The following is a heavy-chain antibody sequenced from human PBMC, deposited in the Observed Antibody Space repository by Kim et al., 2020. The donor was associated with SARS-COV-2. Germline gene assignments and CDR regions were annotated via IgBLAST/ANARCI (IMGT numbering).Heavy chain of an antibody. D-gene: IGHD6-13*01. Sequence: GGSLRLSCTASGFTFGDYAMSWVRQAPGKGLEWVGFIRSKAYGGTTEYAASVKGRFTISRDDSKSIAYLQMNSLKTEETAVYYCTGDTGYSSSSPDYWGQGTLVTVSS. CDR1: GFTFGDYA. CDR3: TGDTGYSSSSPDY. CDR2: IRSKAYGGTT. V-gene: IGHV3-49*04. J-gene: IGHJ4*02.